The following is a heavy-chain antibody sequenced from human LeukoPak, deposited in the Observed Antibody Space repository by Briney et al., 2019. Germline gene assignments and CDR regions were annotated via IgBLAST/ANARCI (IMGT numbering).Heavy chain of an antibody. CDR2: IIPIFGIA. CDR1: GGTFSSYA. D-gene: IGHD6-19*01. V-gene: IGHV1-69*04. J-gene: IGHJ6*02. Sequence: SVKVSCKASGGTFSSYAISWVRQAPGQGLEWMGRIIPIFGIANYAQKFQGRVTITANKSTSTAYMELSSLRSEDTAVYYCARDQGAVAGGYYYYGMDVWGQGTTVTVSS. CDR3: ARDQGAVAGGYYYYGMDV.